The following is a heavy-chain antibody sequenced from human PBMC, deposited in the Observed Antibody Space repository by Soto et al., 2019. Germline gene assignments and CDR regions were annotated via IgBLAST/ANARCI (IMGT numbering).Heavy chain of an antibody. CDR1: DFSISNAW. Sequence: EVQLVESGGGLVKPGGSLRLSCAASDFSISNAWMNWVRQAPGKGLEWVGRVKRKIDGETTDYAAPVKGRFTISRDDSNNMLYLQMNSLKADDTAVYYCTTGSVEGVWGQGTTVTVS. D-gene: IGHD2-15*01. CDR2: VKRKIDGETT. CDR3: TTGSVEGV. J-gene: IGHJ6*02. V-gene: IGHV3-15*07.